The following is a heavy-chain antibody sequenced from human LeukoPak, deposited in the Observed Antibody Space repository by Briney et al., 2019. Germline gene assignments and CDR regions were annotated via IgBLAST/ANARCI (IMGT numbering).Heavy chain of an antibody. D-gene: IGHD2/OR15-2a*01. J-gene: IGHJ3*02. V-gene: IGHV4-39*01. CDR2: ISNGGYT. CDR1: GGSISTSRYY. Sequence: PSETLSLTCTVSGGSISTSRYYWGWIRQPPGKGLEWIGTISNGGYTYYNPPLKSRLSISVDTSKNQFSLNLGSVTAADTAVYYCARQAIEYLSDPFNIWGQGTRVTVSS. CDR3: ARQAIEYLSDPFNI.